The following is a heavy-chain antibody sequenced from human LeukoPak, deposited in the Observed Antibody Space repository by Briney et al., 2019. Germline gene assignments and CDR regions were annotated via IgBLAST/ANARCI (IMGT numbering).Heavy chain of an antibody. D-gene: IGHD1-14*01. CDR1: GFTFSTYT. CDR3: AKDRVPDGVWEIDY. V-gene: IGHV3-23*01. Sequence: GESLRLSCVASGFTFSTYTMNWVRQVPGKGLEWVSSIIAGRGTTLYTDSVKGRFTISRDNSKNTLYLQMNSLRVEDTAVYYCAKDRVPDGVWEIDYWGQGTLVIVSS. CDR2: IIAGRGTT. J-gene: IGHJ4*02.